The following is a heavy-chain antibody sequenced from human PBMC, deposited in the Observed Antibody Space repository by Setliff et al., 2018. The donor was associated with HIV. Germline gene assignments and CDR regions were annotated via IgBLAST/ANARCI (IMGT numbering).Heavy chain of an antibody. J-gene: IGHJ6*03. CDR2: IIPIFGTA. CDR1: GGTFSGHA. Sequence: GASVKVSCKAAGGTFSGHAINWVRQAPGQGLELMGGIIPIFGTANYAQKFQGRVTITADESTSTAYMELSSLRSEDTAVYYCARGEKRFLEWLPLDYYYYYMDVWGKGITVTVSS. V-gene: IGHV1-69*13. D-gene: IGHD3-3*01. CDR3: ARGEKRFLEWLPLDYYYYYMDV.